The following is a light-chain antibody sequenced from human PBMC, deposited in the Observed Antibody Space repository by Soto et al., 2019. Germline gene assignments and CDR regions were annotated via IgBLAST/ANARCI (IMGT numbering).Light chain of an antibody. V-gene: IGLV2-14*01. J-gene: IGLJ2*01. CDR2: DVT. Sequence: QSALNQPASVSGSPGQSITIFCTGTSSDIGGYDYVSWYQRHPGKAPKLMIYDVTYRPSGVSNRFSGSKSGNTASLTISGLQAEDEADYWCSSYTSSNTLHFVFGGGTKVTVL. CDR1: SSDIGGYDY. CDR3: SSYTSSNTLHFV.